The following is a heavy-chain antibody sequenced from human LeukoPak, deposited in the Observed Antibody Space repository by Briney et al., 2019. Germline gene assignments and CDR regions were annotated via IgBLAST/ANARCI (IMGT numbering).Heavy chain of an antibody. J-gene: IGHJ4*02. Sequence: QPGGSLRLSCAASGFTFSSYAMSWVRQAPGKGLEWVSAISGSGGSTYYADSVKGRFTISRDNSKNTLYLQMNSLRAEDTAVYYCAKDLDEWELALYDYWGQGTLVTVSS. V-gene: IGHV3-23*01. D-gene: IGHD1-26*01. CDR1: GFTFSSYA. CDR2: ISGSGGST. CDR3: AKDLDEWELALYDY.